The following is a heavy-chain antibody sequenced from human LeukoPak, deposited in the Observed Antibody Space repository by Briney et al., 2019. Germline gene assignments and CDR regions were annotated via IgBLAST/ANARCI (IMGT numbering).Heavy chain of an antibody. J-gene: IGHJ5*02. V-gene: IGHV3-7*01. CDR1: GFTFSSYW. D-gene: IGHD3-22*01. Sequence: GGSLRLSCAASGFTFSSYWMSWVRQAPGKGLEGVANIKQDGSEKYYVDSVKGRFTISRDNAKNSLYLQMNSLRAEDTAVYYCARGLRADSSGYYHWGQGALVTVSS. CDR3: ARGLRADSSGYYH. CDR2: IKQDGSEK.